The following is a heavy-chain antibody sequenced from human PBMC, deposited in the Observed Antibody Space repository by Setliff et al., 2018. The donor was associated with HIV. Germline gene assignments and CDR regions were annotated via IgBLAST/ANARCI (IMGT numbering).Heavy chain of an antibody. CDR3: ARETSTMIVVVKGAFDI. Sequence: SETLSLSCTVSGGSISSGGYYWSWIRQHPGKGLEWIGYIYYSGSTYYNPSLKSRVTISVDTSKNQFSLKLSSVTAADTAVYYCARETSTMIVVVKGAFDIWGQGTMVTVSS. J-gene: IGHJ3*02. CDR2: IYYSGST. CDR1: GGSISSGGYY. D-gene: IGHD3-22*01. V-gene: IGHV4-31*03.